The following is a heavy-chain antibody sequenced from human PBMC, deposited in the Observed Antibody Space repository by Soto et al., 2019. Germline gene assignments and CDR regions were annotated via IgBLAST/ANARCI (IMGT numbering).Heavy chain of an antibody. Sequence: LRLSCAASGFKFSNYAMSWVRQAPGKGLEWVSLISATGGGTYYADSVKGRFTISRDNSHNTLYLQVHSLTAEDTAVYYCAKDRRAGGNSAFYFDFWGQGAQVTVSS. J-gene: IGHJ4*02. CDR2: ISATGGGT. CDR3: AKDRRAGGNSAFYFDF. D-gene: IGHD3-16*01. CDR1: GFKFSNYA. V-gene: IGHV3-23*01.